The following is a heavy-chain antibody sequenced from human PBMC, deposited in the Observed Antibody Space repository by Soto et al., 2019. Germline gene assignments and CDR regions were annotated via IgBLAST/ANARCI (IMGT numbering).Heavy chain of an antibody. D-gene: IGHD2-21*02. J-gene: IGHJ4*02. CDR3: ARRSHSCTGADCYRYYFDT. CDR1: GYSFITYW. Sequence: PGESLKISCKGSGYSFITYWLAWVRQMPGKGPEWVGSINPADSATRYSPSFQGQVTISADKSISTAYVQWSSLKASDTAIYYCARRSHSCTGADCYRYYFDTWDQGSL. CDR2: INPADSAT. V-gene: IGHV5-51*01.